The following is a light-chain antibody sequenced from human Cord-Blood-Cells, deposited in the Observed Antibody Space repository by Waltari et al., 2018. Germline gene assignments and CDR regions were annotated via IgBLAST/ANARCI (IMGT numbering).Light chain of an antibody. CDR3: CSYAGSSTYVV. CDR1: SSDVGSYHL. Sequence: QSALTQPASVSGSPGPSITISCTGPSSDVGSYHLVSWYQQHPGKAPKLMIYEGSKRPSGVSNRFSGSKSGNTASLTISGLQAEDEADYYCCSYAGSSTYVVFGGGTKLTVL. CDR2: EGS. V-gene: IGLV2-23*01. J-gene: IGLJ2*01.